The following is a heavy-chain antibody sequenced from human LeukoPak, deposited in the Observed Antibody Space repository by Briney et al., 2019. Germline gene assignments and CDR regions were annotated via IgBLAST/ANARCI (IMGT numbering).Heavy chain of an antibody. CDR3: AREGNTEDTAMEYDY. D-gene: IGHD5-18*01. J-gene: IGHJ4*02. CDR1: GYTFTSYA. V-gene: IGHV1-3*01. Sequence: ASVKVYCKASGYTFTSYAMHWVRQAPGQRLEWMGWINAGNGNTKYSQKFQGRVTITRDTSASTAYMELSSLRSEDTAVYYCAREGNTEDTAMEYDYWGQGTLVTVSS. CDR2: INAGNGNT.